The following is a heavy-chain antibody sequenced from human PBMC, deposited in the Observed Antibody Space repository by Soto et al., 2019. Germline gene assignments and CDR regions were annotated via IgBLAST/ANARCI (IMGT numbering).Heavy chain of an antibody. Sequence: QVQLVQSGAEVEKPVASVKVSCKASGYSFTSYGISWVRQAPGQGLEWMGWISAYNGNRKYAQKFQGRVTMTTDTSTSTAYMELRSLRSDDTAVYYCARDLGGFPDYWGQGTLVTVSS. CDR3: ARDLGGFPDY. V-gene: IGHV1-18*01. D-gene: IGHD5-12*01. CDR2: ISAYNGNR. J-gene: IGHJ4*02. CDR1: GYSFTSYG.